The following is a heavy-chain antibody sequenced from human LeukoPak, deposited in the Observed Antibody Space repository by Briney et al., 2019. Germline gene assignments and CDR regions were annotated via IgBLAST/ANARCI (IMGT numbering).Heavy chain of an antibody. J-gene: IGHJ4*02. V-gene: IGHV3-7*01. CDR3: AKDLRYYGSGSHPTDY. Sequence: PGGSLRLSCAASGFTFSSYWMSWVRQAPGKGLEWVANIKQDGSEKYYVDSVKGRFTISRDNAKNSLYLQMNSLRAEDTAVYYCAKDLRYYGSGSHPTDYWGQGTLVTVSS. D-gene: IGHD3-10*01. CDR2: IKQDGSEK. CDR1: GFTFSSYW.